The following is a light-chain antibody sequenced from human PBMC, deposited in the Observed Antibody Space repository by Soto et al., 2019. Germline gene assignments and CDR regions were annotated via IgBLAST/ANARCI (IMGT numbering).Light chain of an antibody. J-gene: IGKJ2*01. CDR1: QSVSSN. V-gene: IGKV3-15*01. CDR2: GAS. CDR3: QQYNNWPPYT. Sequence: EIVMTQSPATLSVSPGERATLSCRASQSVSSNLAWYQQKPGQAPRLLIYGASTRATGIPAMFSGSGYGTAFTLTISSLQSEDFAVYYCQQYNNWPPYTFGQGTKLEIK.